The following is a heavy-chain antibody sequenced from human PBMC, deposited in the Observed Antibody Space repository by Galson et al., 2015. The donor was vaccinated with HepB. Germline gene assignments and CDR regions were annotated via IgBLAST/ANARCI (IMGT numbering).Heavy chain of an antibody. CDR1: GFTFSSYA. CDR2: ISGSGGST. CDR3: AKAKTSGSSYYYYYGMDV. V-gene: IGHV3-23*01. D-gene: IGHD1-26*01. J-gene: IGHJ6*02. Sequence: SLRLSCAASGFTFSSYAMSWVRQAPGKGLEWVSAISGSGGSTYYADSVKGRFTISRDNSKNTLYLQMNSLRAEDTAVYYCAKAKTSGSSYYYYYGMDVWGQGTTVTVSS.